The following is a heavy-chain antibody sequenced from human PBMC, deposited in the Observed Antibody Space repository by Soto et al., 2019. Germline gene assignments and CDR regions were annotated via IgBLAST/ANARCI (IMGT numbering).Heavy chain of an antibody. CDR2: ISSSSSYI. Sequence: EVQLVESGGGLVKPGGSLRLSCAASGFTFSSYSMNWVRQAPGKGLEWVSSISSSSSYIYYADSVKGRFTISRDNAKNSLYLQLNSLRAADTAVYYCARDLGYYDSSGRRSAFDLWGQGTMVNVSS. CDR1: GFTFSSYS. CDR3: ARDLGYYDSSGRRSAFDL. D-gene: IGHD3-22*01. V-gene: IGHV3-21*01. J-gene: IGHJ3*01.